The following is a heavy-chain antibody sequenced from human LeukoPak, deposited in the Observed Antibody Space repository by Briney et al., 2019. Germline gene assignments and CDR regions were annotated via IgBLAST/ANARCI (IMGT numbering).Heavy chain of an antibody. J-gene: IGHJ4*02. CDR2: INTDGSET. V-gene: IGHV3-74*03. Sequence: PGGSLRLSCEASGFTFSSYWMHWVRQVPGKGLMWVSRINTDGSETTYADSVKGRFTISRDNAKNTLYLQVSSLRADDTAIYYCARDFYRRGDWGQGTLVTVSS. CDR1: GFTFSSYW. D-gene: IGHD2/OR15-2a*01. CDR3: ARDFYRRGD.